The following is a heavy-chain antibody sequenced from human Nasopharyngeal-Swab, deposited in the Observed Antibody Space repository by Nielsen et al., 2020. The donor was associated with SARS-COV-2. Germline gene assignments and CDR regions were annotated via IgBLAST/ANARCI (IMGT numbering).Heavy chain of an antibody. Sequence: ASVKVSCKASGYTLSNYAMYWVRQAPGQRPEFMGWINAGKGNTIYSQRFQGRVRISRDTSANTVYMELSRLRSADTAVYYCARVPAVAASRIDYWGHGTLVTVSS. CDR2: INAGKGNT. D-gene: IGHD6-19*01. CDR3: ARVPAVAASRIDY. V-gene: IGHV1-3*01. J-gene: IGHJ4*01. CDR1: GYTLSNYA.